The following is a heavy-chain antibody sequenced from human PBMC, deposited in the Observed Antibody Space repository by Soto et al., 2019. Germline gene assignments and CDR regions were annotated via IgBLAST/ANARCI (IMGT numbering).Heavy chain of an antibody. CDR1: GFTVSNNY. Sequence: GGSLRLSCAASGFTVSNNYMSWVRQAPGKGLEWVSIIYSGGDTYYADSVKGIFTISRDNSKNTLYLQMNSLRAEDTAIYYCARGYYDGSGYYPGYFQQWGQGTLVTVSS. D-gene: IGHD3-22*01. J-gene: IGHJ1*01. CDR3: ARGYYDGSGYYPGYFQQ. V-gene: IGHV3-66*01. CDR2: IYSGGDT.